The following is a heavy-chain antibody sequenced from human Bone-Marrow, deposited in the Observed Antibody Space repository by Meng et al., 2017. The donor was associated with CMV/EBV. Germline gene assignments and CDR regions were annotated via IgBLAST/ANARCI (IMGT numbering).Heavy chain of an antibody. J-gene: IGHJ6*02. CDR2: INHSGST. CDR1: GGSFSGYY. Sequence: SETLSLTCAVYGGSFSGYYWSWIRQPPGKGLEWIGEINHSGSTNYNPSLKSRVTISVDTSKNQFSLKLSSVTAADTAVYYCARGEWVAVWGQGNTVHVSS. V-gene: IGHV4-34*01. D-gene: IGHD1-26*01. CDR3: ARGEWVAV.